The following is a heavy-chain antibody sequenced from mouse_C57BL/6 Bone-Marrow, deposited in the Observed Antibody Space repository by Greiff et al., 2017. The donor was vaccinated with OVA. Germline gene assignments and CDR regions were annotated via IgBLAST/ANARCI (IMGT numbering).Heavy chain of an antibody. CDR1: GFTIKDDY. Sequence: VQLQQSGAELVRPGASVKLSCTASGFTIKDDYMHWVKQRPEQGLEWIGWLDPENGDTEYASKFQGKATITADTSSNTAYLQLSSLTSEDTAVYYCTNDYDFDYWGQGTTLTVSS. J-gene: IGHJ2*01. D-gene: IGHD2-4*01. CDR2: LDPENGDT. CDR3: TNDYDFDY. V-gene: IGHV14-4*01.